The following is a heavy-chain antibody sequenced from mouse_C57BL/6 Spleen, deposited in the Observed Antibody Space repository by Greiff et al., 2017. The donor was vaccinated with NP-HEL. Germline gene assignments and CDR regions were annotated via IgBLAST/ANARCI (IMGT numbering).Heavy chain of an antibody. CDR1: GFTFSSYG. Sequence: EVQVVESGGDLVKPGGSLKLSCAASGFTFSSYGMSWVRQTPDKRLEWVATISSGGSYTYYPDSVKGRFTISRDNAKNTLYLQMSSLKSEDTAMYYCARHITTVVAAYYFDYWGQGTTLTVSS. D-gene: IGHD1-1*01. V-gene: IGHV5-6*01. CDR2: ISSGGSYT. J-gene: IGHJ2*01. CDR3: ARHITTVVAAYYFDY.